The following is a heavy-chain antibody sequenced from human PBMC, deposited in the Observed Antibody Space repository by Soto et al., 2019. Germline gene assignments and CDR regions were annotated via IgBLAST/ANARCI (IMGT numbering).Heavy chain of an antibody. J-gene: IGHJ6*02. Sequence: SETLSLTCTVSGGSISSYYWSWIRQPAGKGLEWIGRIYTRGSTNYNPSLKSRVTMSVDTYKNQFSLKLSSVTAAATSVYYCARDRSRLHTRSYYYYVMDVLCPGTTVTVSS. CDR3: ARDRSRLHTRSYYYYVMDV. CDR1: GGSISSYY. CDR2: IYTRGST. D-gene: IGHD4-4*01. V-gene: IGHV4-4*07.